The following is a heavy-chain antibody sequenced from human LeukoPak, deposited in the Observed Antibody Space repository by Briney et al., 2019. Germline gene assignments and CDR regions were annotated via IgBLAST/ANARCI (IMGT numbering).Heavy chain of an antibody. J-gene: IGHJ4*02. CDR1: GFTFSSYG. V-gene: IGHV3-33*01. CDR2: IWYDGSNK. Sequence: GRSLRLSCAASGFTFSSYGMYWVRQAPGKGLEWVAVIWYDGSNKYYADSVKGRFTISRDNSKNTLYLQMNSLRAEDTAVYYCARGQLRYFDWLLFWGQGTLVTVSS. D-gene: IGHD3-9*01. CDR3: ARGQLRYFDWLLF.